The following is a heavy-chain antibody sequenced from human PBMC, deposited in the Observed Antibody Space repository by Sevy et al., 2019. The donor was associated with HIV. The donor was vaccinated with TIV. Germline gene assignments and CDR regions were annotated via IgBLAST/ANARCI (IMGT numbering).Heavy chain of an antibody. CDR3: ATVGAAWLRGAFDI. D-gene: IGHD2-15*01. CDR1: GYTLTELS. CDR2: FDPEDGET. V-gene: IGHV1-24*01. Sequence: ASVKVSCKVSGYTLTELSMHWVRQAPGKGLEWMGGFDPEDGETIYAQKFQGRVTMTEDTSTDTAYMELSSLESEDTAVYYCATVGAAWLRGAFDIWGQGTMVTVSS. J-gene: IGHJ3*02.